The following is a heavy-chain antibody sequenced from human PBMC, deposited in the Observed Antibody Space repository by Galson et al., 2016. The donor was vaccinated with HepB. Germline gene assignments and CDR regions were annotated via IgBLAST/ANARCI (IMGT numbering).Heavy chain of an antibody. V-gene: IGHV3-33*03. Sequence: SLRLSCAASGFTFSSYAMHWVRQAPGKGLEWVGVIWDETSDKYYADSARGRFTISRGTSKNTVYLQMHSLRPEDTALYFCAKDSGFGGYCSGTTCNSFDYWGQGTLVTVSS. CDR2: IWDETSDK. J-gene: IGHJ4*02. CDR1: GFTFSSYA. D-gene: IGHD2-2*01. CDR3: AKDSGFGGYCSGTTCNSFDY.